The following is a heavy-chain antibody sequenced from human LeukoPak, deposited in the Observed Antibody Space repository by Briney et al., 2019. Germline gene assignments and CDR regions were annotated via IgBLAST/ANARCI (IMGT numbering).Heavy chain of an antibody. CDR2: IYPGDSDT. D-gene: IGHD3-22*01. J-gene: IGHJ4*02. CDR3: ARPGVSHYYDSSGYHGDY. V-gene: IGHV5-51*01. Sequence: GESLKISCKGSGYSFTAYWIGWVRQVPGKGLGWMGIIYPGDSDTRYSPSFQGQVTISADKSVSTAYLQWSSLKASDTAMYYCARPGVSHYYDSSGYHGDYWGQGTLVTVSS. CDR1: GYSFTAYW.